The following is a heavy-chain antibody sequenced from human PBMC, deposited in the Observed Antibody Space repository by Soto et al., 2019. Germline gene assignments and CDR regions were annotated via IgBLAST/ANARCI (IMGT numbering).Heavy chain of an antibody. V-gene: IGHV3-23*01. J-gene: IGHJ6*02. CDR2: ISGSGGST. Sequence: GGSLRLSCAASGFTFSSYAMSWVRQAPGKGLKWVSAISGSGGSTYYADSVKGRFTISRDNSKNTLYLQMNSLRAEDTAVYYCAKESGGYDILTGYYIHGMDVWGQGTTVTVSS. CDR1: GFTFSSYA. D-gene: IGHD3-9*01. CDR3: AKESGGYDILTGYYIHGMDV.